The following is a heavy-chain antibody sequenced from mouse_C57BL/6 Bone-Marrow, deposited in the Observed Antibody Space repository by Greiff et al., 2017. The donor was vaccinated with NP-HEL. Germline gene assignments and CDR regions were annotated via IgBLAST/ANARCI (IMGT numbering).Heavy chain of an antibody. CDR3: ARWDADLCYYDYDVGFDY. Sequence: VQLQQSGPELVKPGASVKISCKASGYAFSSSWMNWVKQRPGKGLGWIGRIYPGDGDTNYHGKFKGKATLTADKSSSTAYMQLRSLTSEDSAVYVCARWDADLCYYDYDVGFDYWGQGTTLTVSS. D-gene: IGHD2-4*01. CDR1: GYAFSSSW. V-gene: IGHV1-82*01. CDR2: IYPGDGDT. J-gene: IGHJ2*01.